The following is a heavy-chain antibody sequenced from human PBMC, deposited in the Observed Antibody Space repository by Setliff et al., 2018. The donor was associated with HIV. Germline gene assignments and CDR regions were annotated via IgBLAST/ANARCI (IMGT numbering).Heavy chain of an antibody. CDR3: ARPGRSNYWDSFDY. Sequence: PGGSLRLSCVASGFPFSTYWMSWVRQAPGKGLEWVANINQYGSEKYYVDSVKGRFTISRDNAKKSLDLQMNSLRVDDTAVYYCARPGRSNYWDSFDYWGQGILVTVSS. V-gene: IGHV3-7*01. J-gene: IGHJ4*02. CDR1: GFPFSTYW. CDR2: INQYGSEK. D-gene: IGHD3-10*01.